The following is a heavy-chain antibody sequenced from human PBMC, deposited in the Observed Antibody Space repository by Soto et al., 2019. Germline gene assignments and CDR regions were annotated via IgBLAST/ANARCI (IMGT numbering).Heavy chain of an antibody. CDR3: ALYYDFWSVTLKYGMDV. CDR1: GFTFSSYA. D-gene: IGHD3-3*01. Sequence: GGSLRLSCAASGFTFSSYAMHWVRQAPGKGLEWVAVISYDGSNKYYADSVKGRFTISRDNSKNTLYLQMNSLRAEDTAVYYCALYYDFWSVTLKYGMDVWGQGTTVTVSS. V-gene: IGHV3-30-3*01. CDR2: ISYDGSNK. J-gene: IGHJ6*02.